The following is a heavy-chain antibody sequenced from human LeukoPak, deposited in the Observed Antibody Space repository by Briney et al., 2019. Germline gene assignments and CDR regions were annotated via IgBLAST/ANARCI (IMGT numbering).Heavy chain of an antibody. CDR2: IYYSGST. CDR1: GGSISSSSYY. D-gene: IGHD3-22*01. CDR3: ARDKRVLGYYSTYYFDY. Sequence: PSETLSLTCTVSGGSISSSSYYWGWIRQPPGKGLEWIGSIYYSGSTNYNPSLKSRVTISVDTSKNQFSLKLSSVTAADTAVYYCARDKRVLGYYSTYYFDYWGQGTLVTVSS. V-gene: IGHV4-39*07. J-gene: IGHJ4*02.